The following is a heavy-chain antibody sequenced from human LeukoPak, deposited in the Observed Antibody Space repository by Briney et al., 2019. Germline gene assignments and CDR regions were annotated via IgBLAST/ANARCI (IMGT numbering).Heavy chain of an antibody. CDR2: INTGNDNT. CDR3: ARGYVGELLS. CDR1: GYTFTSYA. J-gene: IGHJ4*02. Sequence: ASVKVSCKASGYTFTSYAMNWVRQAPGQRLEWMGWINTGNDNTKYSQKFQGRVTITRDTSASTGYMEMSSLRSEDTAVYYCARGYVGELLSWGQGTLVTVSS. V-gene: IGHV1-3*04. D-gene: IGHD3-10*01.